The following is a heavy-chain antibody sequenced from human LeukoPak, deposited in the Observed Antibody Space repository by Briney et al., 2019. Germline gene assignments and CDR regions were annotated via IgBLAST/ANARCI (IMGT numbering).Heavy chain of an antibody. CDR3: ARSDYGDYVGAFDI. D-gene: IGHD4-17*01. CDR1: GFTFCSYG. Sequence: GGSLRLSCAASGFTFCSYGMHWVRQAPGKGLEWVAFIRYDGTNKYYADSVKGRFTISRDNSKNTLYLQMNSLRAEDTAVDYCARSDYGDYVGAFDIWGQGTMVAVSS. CDR2: IRYDGTNK. J-gene: IGHJ3*02. V-gene: IGHV3-30*02.